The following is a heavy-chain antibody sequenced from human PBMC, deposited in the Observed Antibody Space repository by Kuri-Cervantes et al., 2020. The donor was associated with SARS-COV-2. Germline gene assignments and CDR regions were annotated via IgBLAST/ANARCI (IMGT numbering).Heavy chain of an antibody. CDR1: GYSFTNFW. J-gene: IGHJ4*02. CDR2: TYPGDSDT. V-gene: IGHV5-51*01. Sequence: GESLKISCKASGYSFTNFWIGWVRQMPGKGLEWMGITYPGDSDTTYSPSFHGQVTISADKSINTAYLQWGSLKASDTAMYYCARLRRDVAGYFDFWGQGTLVTVSS. D-gene: IGHD6-19*01. CDR3: ARLRRDVAGYFDF.